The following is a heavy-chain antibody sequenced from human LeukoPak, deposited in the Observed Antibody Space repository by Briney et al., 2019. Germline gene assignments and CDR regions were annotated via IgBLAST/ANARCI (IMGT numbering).Heavy chain of an antibody. CDR2: IKEDGGET. CDR3: ARDPGDRRVDY. Sequence: GESLRLSCAASGFTFSTYWMSWVRHCPGRGLEWVANIKEDGGETYYVDSEKGRFTISRDNAKNLLFLQIHSLRADDTAVYYCARDPGDRRVDYWGQGTLVTVSS. J-gene: IGHJ4*02. V-gene: IGHV3-7*01. D-gene: IGHD3-10*01. CDR1: GFTFSTYW.